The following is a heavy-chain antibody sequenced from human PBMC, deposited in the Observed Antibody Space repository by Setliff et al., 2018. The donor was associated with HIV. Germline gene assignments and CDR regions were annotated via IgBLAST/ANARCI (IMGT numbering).Heavy chain of an antibody. D-gene: IGHD3-22*01. V-gene: IGHV1-46*01. CDR1: GYTFTRYF. CDR2: INPSGGST. CDR3: ARDGGDGSGYYYADY. J-gene: IGHJ4*02. Sequence: GASVKVSCKASGYTFTRYFMHCVRQAPGQGLEWLGMINPSGGSTWYAQKFQGRVTMTGDTSTNTLYMELSSLRSEDTAVYYCARDGGDGSGYYYADYWGQGTLVTVSS.